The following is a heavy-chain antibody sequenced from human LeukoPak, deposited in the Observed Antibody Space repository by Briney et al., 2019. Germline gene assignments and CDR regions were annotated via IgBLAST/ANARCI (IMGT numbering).Heavy chain of an antibody. Sequence: AGGSLRLSCAASGFTFRNYNMKWVRQAPGKGLEWVSYISSGSSKIDYADSVKGRFTISRDNTKNSLYLQMNSLGDEDTAAYYCARVHGSGWYGDYWGQGTLVTVPS. CDR2: ISSGSSKI. J-gene: IGHJ4*02. V-gene: IGHV3-48*02. CDR1: GFTFRNYN. D-gene: IGHD6-19*01. CDR3: ARVHGSGWYGDY.